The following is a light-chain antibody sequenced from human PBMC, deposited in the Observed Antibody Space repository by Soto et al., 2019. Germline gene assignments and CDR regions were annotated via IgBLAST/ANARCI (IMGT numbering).Light chain of an antibody. CDR3: QQYNSYSLT. Sequence: DIQMTQSPSTLSASLGDKVTITCRASQSISSWLAWYQQKPGKAPKLLIYDASSLESGVPSRFSGSGSGTEFTLTISSRQPDDFATYYCQQYNSYSLTIGGGTKVEIK. V-gene: IGKV1-5*01. CDR1: QSISSW. CDR2: DAS. J-gene: IGKJ4*01.